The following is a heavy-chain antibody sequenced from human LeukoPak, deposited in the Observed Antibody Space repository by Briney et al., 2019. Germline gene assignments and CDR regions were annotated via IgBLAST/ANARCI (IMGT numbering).Heavy chain of an antibody. D-gene: IGHD3-22*01. J-gene: IGHJ4*02. CDR3: AIMHPYYDGSGYWVQ. V-gene: IGHV3-23*01. Sequence: GESLRLSCAASGFTFSSYAMSWVRQAPGKGLEWVSGISTSGGSTAYADSVKGRFTISRDNPRNTLYMQMNSLRAEDTALYYCAIMHPYYDGSGYWVQWGQGTLVTVSS. CDR1: GFTFSSYA. CDR2: ISTSGGST.